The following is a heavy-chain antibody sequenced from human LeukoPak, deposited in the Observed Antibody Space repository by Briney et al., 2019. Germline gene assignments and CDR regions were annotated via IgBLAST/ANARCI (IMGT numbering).Heavy chain of an antibody. D-gene: IGHD2-8*01. CDR3: AIVYFLGCTNCSPPDY. CDR1: GLTFSNYG. CDR2: IWYDGTNK. V-gene: IGHV3-33*03. J-gene: IGHJ4*02. Sequence: PGGSLRLSCSAYGLTFSNYGMYWVRQAPGKGLEWVAVIWYDGTNKYYGDSVKGRFTISRDNAKNMVYLQMNSLRADDTALYYFAIVYFLGCTNCSPPDYWGQGTLVTVSS.